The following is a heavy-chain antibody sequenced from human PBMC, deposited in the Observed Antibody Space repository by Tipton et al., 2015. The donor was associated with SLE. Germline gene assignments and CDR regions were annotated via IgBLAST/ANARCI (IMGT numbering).Heavy chain of an antibody. Sequence: TLSLTCAVYGGSFSGYYWSWIRQPPGKGLEWIGEINHSGSTNYNPSLKSRVTISVDTSKNQFSLKLSSVTAADTAVYYCAREATIFGVVTSRAFDIWGQGTMGTVSS. V-gene: IGHV4-34*01. D-gene: IGHD3-3*01. CDR2: INHSGST. CDR3: AREATIFGVVTSRAFDI. J-gene: IGHJ3*02. CDR1: GGSFSGYY.